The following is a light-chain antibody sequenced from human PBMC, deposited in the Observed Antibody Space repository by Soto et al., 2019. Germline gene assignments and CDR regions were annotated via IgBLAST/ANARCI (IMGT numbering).Light chain of an antibody. Sequence: DIQMTQSPSSLSASVVDRVTITCRPSEGIKNDLGWYQQKPGKAPQRLIYAASNLHSGVPSRFSVSGYATADTLTISRLQPEDVATDYSLQHNSVPPAFGPGTKVEIK. CDR2: AAS. V-gene: IGKV1-17*01. J-gene: IGKJ1*01. CDR3: LQHNSVPPA. CDR1: EGIKND.